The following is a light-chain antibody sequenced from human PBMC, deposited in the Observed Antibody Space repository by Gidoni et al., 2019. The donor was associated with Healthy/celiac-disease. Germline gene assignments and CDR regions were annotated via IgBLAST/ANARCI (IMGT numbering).Light chain of an antibody. CDR3: QQYYSTPLT. CDR1: QSVLYSSNNKKY. J-gene: IGKJ1*01. CDR2: LAS. V-gene: IGKV4-1*01. Sequence: DIVMTQSPDSLAVSLGERATINCKSSQSVLYSSNNKKYLAWYQQKPGQPPKLLIYLASTRESGVPDRFSGSGSGTDFTLTISSLQAEDVAVYYCQQYYSTPLTFGQGTKVEIK.